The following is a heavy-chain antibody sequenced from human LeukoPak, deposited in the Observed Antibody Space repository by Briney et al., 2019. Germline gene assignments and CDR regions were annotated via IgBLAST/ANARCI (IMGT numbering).Heavy chain of an antibody. V-gene: IGHV4-39*01. Sequence: SETLSLTCTVSGASISSSTYYWGWIRQPPGKGLEWIGSIYYSGSTYYNPSLKSRVTISVDTSKNQFSLKLSSVTAADTAVYYCASHVGGRGSTVRGVIFRDAYYFDYWGQGTLVTVSS. J-gene: IGHJ4*02. CDR3: ASHVGGRGSTVRGVIFRDAYYFDY. CDR1: GASISSSTYY. CDR2: IYYSGST. D-gene: IGHD3-10*01.